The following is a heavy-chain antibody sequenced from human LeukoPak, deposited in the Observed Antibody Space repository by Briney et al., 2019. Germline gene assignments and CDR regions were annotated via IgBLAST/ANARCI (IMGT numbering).Heavy chain of an antibody. V-gene: IGHV3-7*01. D-gene: IGHD4-17*01. CDR2: IKQDGSEK. Sequence: GGSLRLSCAVSGFTFSSYWMSWVRQAPWKGLEWVSNIKQDGSEKYYVDSVKGRFTISRDNAKNSLYLQMNSLRAEDTAVYYCARDQKVADDYGPDYWGQGTLVTVSS. J-gene: IGHJ4*02. CDR1: GFTFSSYW. CDR3: ARDQKVADDYGPDY.